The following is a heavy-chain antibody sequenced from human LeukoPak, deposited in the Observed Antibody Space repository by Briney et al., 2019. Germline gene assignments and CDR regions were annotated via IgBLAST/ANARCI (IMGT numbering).Heavy chain of an antibody. CDR1: GGTFSSYA. J-gene: IGHJ4*02. CDR3: GRGVTGDTYQVDY. Sequence: ASVKVSCKASGGTFSSYAISWVRQAPGQGLEWMGRIIPILGIANYAQKFQGRVTITADISTSTAYMELSSLRSEDTAVYYCGRGVTGDTYQVDYWGQGTLVTVSS. V-gene: IGHV1-69*04. D-gene: IGHD7-27*01. CDR2: IIPILGIA.